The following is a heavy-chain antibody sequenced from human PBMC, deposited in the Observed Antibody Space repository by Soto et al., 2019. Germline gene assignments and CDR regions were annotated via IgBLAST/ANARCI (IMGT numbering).Heavy chain of an antibody. D-gene: IGHD6-13*01. V-gene: IGHV5-51*01. J-gene: IGHJ3*02. CDR3: AAGYTTGPDAFDI. CDR2: IFPGDSDT. CDR1: GYNFANYW. Sequence: ESLKISCKGSGYNFANYWIGWVRQMPGKGLEWMGMIFPGDSDTKNSPSLQGQITMSVDKSDSSAYLQWRSLKASDTAMYYCAAGYTTGPDAFDIWGQGTMVTVSS.